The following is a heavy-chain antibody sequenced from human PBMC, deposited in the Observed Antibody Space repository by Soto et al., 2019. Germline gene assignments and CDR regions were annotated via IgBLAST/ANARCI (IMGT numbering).Heavy chain of an antibody. CDR3: ARRSTRMDV. CDR2: IYYSGST. CDR1: GGSISSSSYY. Sequence: SETLSLTCTVSGGSISSSSYYWGWIRQPPGKGLEWIGSIYYSGSTYYNPSLKSRVTISVDTSKNRFSLKLSSVTAADTAVYYCARRSTRMDVWGQGTTVTVSS. V-gene: IGHV4-39*01. J-gene: IGHJ6*02. D-gene: IGHD2-2*01.